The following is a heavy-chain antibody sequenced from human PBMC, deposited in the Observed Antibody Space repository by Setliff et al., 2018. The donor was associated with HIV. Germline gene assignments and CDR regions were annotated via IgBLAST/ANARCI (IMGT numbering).Heavy chain of an antibody. CDR2: INHSGST. Sequence: PSETLSLTCAVYGGSFSDYYWSWIRQPPGKGLEWIGEINHSGSTSNSPSLMSRVTISVDTSKKQFSLKLTSVTAADTAVYYCARGRVEAGRPPGETGLSYYYHGMDVWGQGTTVTVSS. V-gene: IGHV4-34*01. J-gene: IGHJ6*02. CDR3: ARGRVEAGRPPGETGLSYYYHGMDV. D-gene: IGHD6-6*01. CDR1: GGSFSDYY.